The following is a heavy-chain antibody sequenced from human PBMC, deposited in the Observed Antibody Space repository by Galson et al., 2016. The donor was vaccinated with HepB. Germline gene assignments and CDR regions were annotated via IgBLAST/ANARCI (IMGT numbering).Heavy chain of an antibody. J-gene: IGHJ6*04. CDR3: VQGSTAPAV. CDR1: GFTFSTYT. CDR2: ISRSSDST. D-gene: IGHD2-2*01. V-gene: IGHV3-23*01. Sequence: SLRLSCAASGFTFSTYTMNWVRQAPGKGLEVVSSISRSSDSTDYADSVKGRFTISRDNSKNTLSLQMNSLTADDTAIYYCVQGSTAPAVWGKGTTVTVSS.